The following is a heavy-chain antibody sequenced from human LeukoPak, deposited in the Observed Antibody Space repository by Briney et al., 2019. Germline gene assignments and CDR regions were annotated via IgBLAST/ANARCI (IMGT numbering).Heavy chain of an antibody. CDR2: ISWNSGAF. Sequence: PGGSLRLSCVGSGFTFEDYGMHWVRQAPGKGLEWVSGISWNSGAFGYVDSVKGRFTISRDNAKNSLYLQMNSLRPEDTAFYYCVKDVRRLDIDSPGARVDYWGQGTLVAVSS. J-gene: IGHJ4*02. D-gene: IGHD2-8*02. CDR1: GFTFEDYG. CDR3: VKDVRRLDIDSPGARVDY. V-gene: IGHV3-9*01.